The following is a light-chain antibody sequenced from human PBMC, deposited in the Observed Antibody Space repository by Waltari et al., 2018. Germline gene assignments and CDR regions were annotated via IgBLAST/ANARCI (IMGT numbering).Light chain of an antibody. J-gene: IGLJ1*01. CDR3: QVTHTSGDPSYV. V-gene: IGLV3-21*02. CDR1: SIGSYS. Sequence: SSVLIQPPSVAVAPGQTASITCGGDSIGSYSVHWYRQRPGQAPEVVVSEGGDRPSGGPARFSAFNSGTTATLTSGRVEAVDEADYYCQVTHTSGDPSYVFGSGTKVTVL. CDR2: EGG.